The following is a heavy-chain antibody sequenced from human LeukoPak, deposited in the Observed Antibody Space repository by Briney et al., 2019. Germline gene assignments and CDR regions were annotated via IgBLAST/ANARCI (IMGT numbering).Heavy chain of an antibody. D-gene: IGHD5-12*01. Sequence: ASVKVSCKASGYTFTSYGITWVRQAPGQGLEWMGWISPYNDNTNYAQKFQGRVTMTTDTSTRTAYMELRSLRSDDTAVYYCARRLDIVVSIAFDIWGQGTMVTVSS. V-gene: IGHV1-18*01. J-gene: IGHJ3*02. CDR3: ARRLDIVVSIAFDI. CDR2: ISPYNDNT. CDR1: GYTFTSYG.